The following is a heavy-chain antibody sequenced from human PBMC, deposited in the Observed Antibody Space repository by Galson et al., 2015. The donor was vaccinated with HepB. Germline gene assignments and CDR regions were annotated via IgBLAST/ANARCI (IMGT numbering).Heavy chain of an antibody. V-gene: IGHV3-30-3*01. CDR2: ISYDGSNK. Sequence: SLRLSCAASGFTFSSYAMHWVRQAPGKGLEWVAVISYDGSNKYYADSVKGRFTISRDNSKNTLYLQMNSLRAEDTAVYYCARESSIAARPNPRDVYSSSWYFDYWGQGTLVTVSS. CDR3: ARESSIAARPNPRDVYSSSWYFDY. D-gene: IGHD6-6*01. CDR1: GFTFSSYA. J-gene: IGHJ4*02.